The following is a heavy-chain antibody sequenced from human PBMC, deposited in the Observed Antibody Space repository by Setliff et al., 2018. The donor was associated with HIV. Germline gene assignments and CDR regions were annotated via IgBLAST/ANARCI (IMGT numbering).Heavy chain of an antibody. V-gene: IGHV1-69*05. D-gene: IGHD5-18*01. Sequence: SVKVSCKASGGTFSSYAISWVRQAPGQGLEWMGGSIPMYGTSNYAQTFQGRVSITTDESTSTTYMELSSLRSDDTAVYYCARGQVVGYTYSGIELWGQGTLVTVSS. CDR1: GGTFSSYA. J-gene: IGHJ4*02. CDR3: ARGQVVGYTYSGIEL. CDR2: SIPMYGTS.